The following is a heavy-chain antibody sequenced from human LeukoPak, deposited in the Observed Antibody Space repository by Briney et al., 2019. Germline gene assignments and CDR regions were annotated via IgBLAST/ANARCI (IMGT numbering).Heavy chain of an antibody. J-gene: IGHJ4*02. Sequence: GGSLRLSCAASGFTFSSYAMSWVRQAPGKGLEWVSGITGSGGSTYYADSVKGRFTMSRDNSKNTLYLQMKSLRVEDTAVYYCARDEVYGEQYYFDYWGQGTLVTVSS. D-gene: IGHD4/OR15-4a*01. V-gene: IGHV3-23*01. CDR2: ITGSGGST. CDR3: ARDEVYGEQYYFDY. CDR1: GFTFSSYA.